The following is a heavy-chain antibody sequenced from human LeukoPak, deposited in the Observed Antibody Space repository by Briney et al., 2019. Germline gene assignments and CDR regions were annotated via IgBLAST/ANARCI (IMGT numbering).Heavy chain of an antibody. J-gene: IGHJ4*02. D-gene: IGHD1-7*01. CDR2: IYHSGST. CDR3: ARSISTTGTDY. CDR1: GYSISSGYY. Sequence: PSETLFLTCAVSGYSISSGYYWAWIRQPPGKGLEWIGSIYHSGSTYYNPSLKSRITISVDTSKNQFSLRLSSVTAADTAMYYCARSISTTGTDYWGQGTLVTVSS. V-gene: IGHV4-38-2*01.